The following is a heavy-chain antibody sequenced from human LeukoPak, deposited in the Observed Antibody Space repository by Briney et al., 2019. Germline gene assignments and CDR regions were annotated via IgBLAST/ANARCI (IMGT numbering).Heavy chain of an antibody. CDR2: LSGSGAYT. CDR1: GFTFSSYA. D-gene: IGHD3-22*01. CDR3: ARPFRQFDSSSSYYSFDL. V-gene: IGHV3-23*01. Sequence: PGGSLRLSCAASGFTFSSYAMTWVRQAPGEGLEWASALSGSGAYTQYADSVKGRFTISRDNSKNALFLQMNSLRAEDTAVYYCARPFRQFDSSSSYYSFDLWGRGTVVTVSS. J-gene: IGHJ5*02.